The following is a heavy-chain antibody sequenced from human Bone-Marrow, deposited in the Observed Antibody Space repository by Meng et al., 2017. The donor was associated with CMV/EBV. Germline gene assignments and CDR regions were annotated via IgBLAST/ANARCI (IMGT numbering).Heavy chain of an antibody. Sequence: ASVKVSCKASGYNFFNYDINWLRHTTGQGLEYMGWINPKSGNTDYARKFQGRITFTRNTSTNTAFMEVNSLRSEGTAFYYGARSGSGWYGGGMDYWGQGTLVTVSS. D-gene: IGHD6-19*01. CDR1: GYNFFNYD. CDR3: ARSGSGWYGGGMDY. J-gene: IGHJ4*02. CDR2: INPKSGNT. V-gene: IGHV1-8*03.